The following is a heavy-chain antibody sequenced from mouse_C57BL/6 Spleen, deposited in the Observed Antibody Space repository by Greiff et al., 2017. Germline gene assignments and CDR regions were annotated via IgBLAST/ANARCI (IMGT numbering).Heavy chain of an antibody. J-gene: IGHJ4*01. V-gene: IGHV1-19*01. D-gene: IGHD2-1*01. CDR2: INPYNGGT. CDR1: GYTFTDSY. Sequence: EVQLQQSGPVLVKPGASVKMSCKASGYTFTDSYMNWVKQSHGKSLEWIGVINPYNGGTSYNQKFKGKATLTVDQSSSTAYMEINSLTTEDSAVYDCARDYGNYEEGAMDYWGQGTSVTVSS. CDR3: ARDYGNYEEGAMDY.